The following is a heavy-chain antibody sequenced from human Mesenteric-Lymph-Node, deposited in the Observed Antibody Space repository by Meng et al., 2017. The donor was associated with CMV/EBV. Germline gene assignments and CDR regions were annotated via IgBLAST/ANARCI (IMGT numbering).Heavy chain of an antibody. V-gene: IGHV3-23*01. CDR1: GFTFSTYS. Sequence: GESLKISCAASGFTFSTYSMNWVRQAPGKGLEWVSGISSSGDGTYYADSVKGRFTISRDNSKNTLYLQMNSLRAEDTAVYYCAKEISSSSNFDYWGQGTLVTVSS. J-gene: IGHJ4*02. D-gene: IGHD6-13*01. CDR2: ISSSGDGT. CDR3: AKEISSSSNFDY.